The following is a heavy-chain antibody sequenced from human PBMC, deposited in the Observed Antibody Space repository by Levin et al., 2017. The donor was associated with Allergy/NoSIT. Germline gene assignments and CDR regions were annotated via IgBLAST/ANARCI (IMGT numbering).Heavy chain of an antibody. CDR2: TYYRSKWYN. CDR1: GDSVSSNSAA. V-gene: IGHV6-1*01. D-gene: IGHD2-15*01. Sequence: SETLSLTCAISGDSVSSNSAAWNWIRQSPSRGLEWLGRTYYRSKWYNDYAVSVKSRITINPDTSKNQFSLQLNSVTPEDTAVYYCARGGLGVGYCSGGSCYGVFDYWGQGTLVTVSS. J-gene: IGHJ4*02. CDR3: ARGGLGVGYCSGGSCYGVFDY.